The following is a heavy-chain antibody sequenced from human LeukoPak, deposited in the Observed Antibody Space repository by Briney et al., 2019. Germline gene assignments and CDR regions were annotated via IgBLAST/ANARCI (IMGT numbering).Heavy chain of an antibody. CDR3: ARDYFDYGDYVGSWAFDI. CDR2: IYTSGST. Sequence: PSETLSLTCTVSGGSISSYYWSWIRQPAGKGLEWIGRIYTSGSTNYNPSLKSRVTMSVDTSKNQFSLKLSSVTAADTAVYYCARDYFDYGDYVGSWAFDIWGRGTMVTVSS. V-gene: IGHV4-4*07. J-gene: IGHJ3*02. D-gene: IGHD4-17*01. CDR1: GGSISSYY.